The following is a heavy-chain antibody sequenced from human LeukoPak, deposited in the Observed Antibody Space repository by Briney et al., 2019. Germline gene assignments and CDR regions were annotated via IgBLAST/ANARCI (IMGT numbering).Heavy chain of an antibody. V-gene: IGHV4-34*01. D-gene: IGHD3-22*01. J-gene: IGHJ4*02. CDR2: INHSGST. CDR1: GGSFSGYY. Sequence: PSGTLSLTCAVYGGSFSGYYWSWIRQPPGKGLEWIGEINHSGSTNYNPPLKSRVTISVDTSKNQFSLKLSSVTAADTAVYYCARKGSNKNYYDSSGYYYPFDYWGQGTLVTVSS. CDR3: ARKGSNKNYYDSSGYYYPFDY.